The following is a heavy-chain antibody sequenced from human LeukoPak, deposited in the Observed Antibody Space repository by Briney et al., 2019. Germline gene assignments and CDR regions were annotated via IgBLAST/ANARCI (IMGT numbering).Heavy chain of an antibody. CDR3: ARSSQPAAGLIY. V-gene: IGHV3-23*01. D-gene: IGHD6-19*01. CDR1: GFTFSSYA. CDR2: VSPSGDGT. J-gene: IGHJ4*02. Sequence: PGGSLRLSCAASGFTFSSYAMSWVRQAPGKGLEWVSAVSPSGDGTYYADSVQGRFTISRDNSNNTLHLQMESLRAEDTGVYYCARSSQPAAGLIYWGQGTQVTVSS.